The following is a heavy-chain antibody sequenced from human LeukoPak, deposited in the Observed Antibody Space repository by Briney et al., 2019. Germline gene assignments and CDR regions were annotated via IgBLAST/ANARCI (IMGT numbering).Heavy chain of an antibody. Sequence: GGSLRLSCAASGFTFSSYGMQWVRQAPGKGLEWVAVMSYDGSNKYYADCVKGRFTISRDNSKNTLYLQMNSLRAEDTAVYYCAKDFSPCSGGSCYYYWGQGTLVTVSS. D-gene: IGHD2-15*01. CDR1: GFTFSSYG. CDR2: MSYDGSNK. V-gene: IGHV3-30*18. CDR3: AKDFSPCSGGSCYYY. J-gene: IGHJ4*02.